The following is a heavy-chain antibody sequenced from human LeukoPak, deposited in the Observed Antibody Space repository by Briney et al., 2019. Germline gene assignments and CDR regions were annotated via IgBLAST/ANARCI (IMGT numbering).Heavy chain of an antibody. Sequence: GGSLRLSCAASGVTLSTYAMSWARQAPGRGLEWVAVIWYDGSNKYYADSVKGRFTISRDNSKNTLYLQMNSLRAEDTAVYYCAKVTYLYAYIDYWGQGTLVTVSS. CDR3: AKVTYLYAYIDY. V-gene: IGHV3-30*02. CDR2: IWYDGSNK. CDR1: GVTLSTYA. J-gene: IGHJ4*02. D-gene: IGHD3-16*01.